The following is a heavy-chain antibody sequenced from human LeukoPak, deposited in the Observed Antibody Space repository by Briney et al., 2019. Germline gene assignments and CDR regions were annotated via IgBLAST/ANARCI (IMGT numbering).Heavy chain of an antibody. CDR1: GYTFTTYS. J-gene: IGHJ4*02. Sequence: ASVKVSCKASGYTFTTYSIHWVRQAPGQRLEWMAWINTGTGNTKYSQKFQGRVTITRDTSANAAYMELSRLRSEDTAVYYCARAGIGSSWEAQFDYWGQGTLVTVSS. V-gene: IGHV1-3*04. CDR2: INTGTGNT. CDR3: ARAGIGSSWEAQFDY. D-gene: IGHD6-13*01.